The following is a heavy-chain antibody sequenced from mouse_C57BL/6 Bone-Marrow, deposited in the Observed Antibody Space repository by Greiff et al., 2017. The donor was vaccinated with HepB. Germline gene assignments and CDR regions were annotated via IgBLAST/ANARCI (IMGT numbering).Heavy chain of an antibody. CDR2: IYPRSGNT. D-gene: IGHD3-2*02. Sequence: VQLQQSGAELARPGASVKLSCKASGYTFTSYGISWVKQRTGQGLEWIGEIYPRSGNTYYNEKFKGKATLTADKSSSTAYMELRSLTSEDSAVYVCARGDSSGYWFAYWGQGTLVTVSA. CDR3: ARGDSSGYWFAY. J-gene: IGHJ3*01. V-gene: IGHV1-81*01. CDR1: GYTFTSYG.